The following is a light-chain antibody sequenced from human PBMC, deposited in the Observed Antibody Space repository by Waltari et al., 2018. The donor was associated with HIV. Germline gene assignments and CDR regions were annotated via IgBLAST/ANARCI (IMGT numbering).Light chain of an antibody. Sequence: SYDLTQAPSVSVTPGKTAKIPRPGDALSSHFVSWYRQKPGQAPMMIIFQDVQRPSGNPARFSASTSGTIATLTISEVQAEDEADYYCQSAHNSHTIFGGGTKLTVL. CDR3: QSAHNSHTI. CDR1: ALSSHF. CDR2: QDV. J-gene: IGLJ2*01. V-gene: IGLV3-25*03.